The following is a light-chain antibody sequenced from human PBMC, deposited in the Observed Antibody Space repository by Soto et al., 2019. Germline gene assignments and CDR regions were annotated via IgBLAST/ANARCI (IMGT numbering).Light chain of an antibody. CDR1: SSDVGGYNY. CDR3: FSYTSITIYV. V-gene: IGLV2-14*03. Sequence: QSALTQPASVSGSPGQEITISCTGTSSDVGGYNYVSWYQHHPGKAPELIIFDVINRPSGVSNRFSGSKSGNTASLTIFGLQADDEADYYCFSYTSITIYVFGTVTKLTVL. J-gene: IGLJ1*01. CDR2: DVI.